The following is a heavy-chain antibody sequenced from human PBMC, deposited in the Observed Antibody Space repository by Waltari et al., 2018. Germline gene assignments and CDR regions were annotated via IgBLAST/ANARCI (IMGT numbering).Heavy chain of an antibody. Sequence: QVHLQQWGAGLLKPSETLSLTCAGHSGSFSDYYWTWCRQPPGKGLQWIGEINHTGSTNYNPSLKSRVTISVDPSKNQFSLKLRSVTAADTAVYYCARTRVIYSSPYYWGQGTLVTVSS. J-gene: IGHJ4*02. CDR2: INHTGST. V-gene: IGHV4-34*02. D-gene: IGHD2-21*01. CDR1: SGSFSDYY. CDR3: ARTRVIYSSPYY.